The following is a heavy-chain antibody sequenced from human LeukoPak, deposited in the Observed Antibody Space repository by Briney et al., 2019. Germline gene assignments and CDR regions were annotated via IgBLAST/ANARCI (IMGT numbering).Heavy chain of an antibody. CDR1: GFTFSSYA. J-gene: IGHJ5*02. CDR3: ARDREYQLLYFSRWFDP. D-gene: IGHD2-2*02. V-gene: IGHV3-30-3*01. Sequence: GGSLRLSCAASGFTFSSYAMHWVRQAPGKGLEWVAVISYDGSNKYYADSVKGRFTISRDNSKNTLYLQMNSLRAGDTAVYYCARDREYQLLYFSRWFDPWGQGTLVTVSS. CDR2: ISYDGSNK.